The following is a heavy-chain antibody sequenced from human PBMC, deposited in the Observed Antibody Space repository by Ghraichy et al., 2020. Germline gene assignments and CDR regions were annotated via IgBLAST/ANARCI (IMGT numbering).Heavy chain of an antibody. J-gene: IGHJ4*02. CDR1: GFTFSSYA. CDR3: AKDTVVVPAALMVPFFGY. CDR2: ISGSGGST. D-gene: IGHD2-2*01. Sequence: GGSLRLSCAASGFTFSSYAMSWVRQAPGKGLEWVSAISGSGGSTYYADSVKGRFTISRDNSKNTLYLQMNSLRAEDTAVYYCAKDTVVVPAALMVPFFGYWGQGTLVTVSS. V-gene: IGHV3-23*01.